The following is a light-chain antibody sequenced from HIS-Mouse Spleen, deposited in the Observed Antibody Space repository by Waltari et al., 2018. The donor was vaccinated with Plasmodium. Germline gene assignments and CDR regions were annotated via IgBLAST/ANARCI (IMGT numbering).Light chain of an antibody. CDR2: EDS. CDR3: YSTDSSGNHRV. V-gene: IGLV3-10*01. J-gene: IGLJ3*02. CDR1: ALPKKY. Sequence: YELTQPPSVSVSPGQTARITCSGDALPKKYAYWYQQKSGQAPVLVIYEDSKRPSGIAERFAGSSSGTMATLTISGAQVEDEADYYCYSTDSSGNHRVFGGGTKLTVL.